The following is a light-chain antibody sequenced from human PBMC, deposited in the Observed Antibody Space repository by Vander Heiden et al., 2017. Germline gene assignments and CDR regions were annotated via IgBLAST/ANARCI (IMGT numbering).Light chain of an antibody. CDR1: SSDVGGYNY. CDR2: DVS. Sequence: QSALPQPASVSGSPGQSITISCTGTSSDVGGYNYVSRYQQRPGKAPELMIYDVSTRPSGVSNRFSGSKSGNTASLTISGLQAEDEADYYCSAYTSSHTLVFGGGTKLTVL. CDR3: SAYTSSHTLV. J-gene: IGLJ3*02. V-gene: IGLV2-14*03.